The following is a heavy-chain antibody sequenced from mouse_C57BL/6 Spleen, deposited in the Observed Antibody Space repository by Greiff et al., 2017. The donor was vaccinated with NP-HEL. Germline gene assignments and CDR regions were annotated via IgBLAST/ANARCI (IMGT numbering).Heavy chain of an antibody. CDR2: INYDGSST. CDR1: GFTFSDYY. V-gene: IGHV5-16*01. Sequence: DVHLVESEGGLVQPGSSMKLSCTASGFTFSDYYMAWVRQVPEKGLEWVANINYDGSSTYYLDSLKSRFIISRDNAKNILYLQMSSLKSEDTATYYCARERVVGYAMDYWGQGTSVTVSS. J-gene: IGHJ4*01. CDR3: ARERVVGYAMDY. D-gene: IGHD1-1*01.